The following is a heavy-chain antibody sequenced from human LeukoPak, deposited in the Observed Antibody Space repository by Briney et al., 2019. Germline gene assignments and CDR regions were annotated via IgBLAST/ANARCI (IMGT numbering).Heavy chain of an antibody. D-gene: IGHD3-9*01. Sequence: PSQTLSLTCTVSGGSISSGGYYWSWIRQPPGKGLEWIGYIYHSGSTYYNPSLKSRVTISVDTSKNQFSLKLSSVTAADTAVYYCARDGRVRYFDQFDYWGQGTLVTVSS. V-gene: IGHV4-30-2*01. J-gene: IGHJ4*02. CDR2: IYHSGST. CDR3: ARDGRVRYFDQFDY. CDR1: GGSISSGGYY.